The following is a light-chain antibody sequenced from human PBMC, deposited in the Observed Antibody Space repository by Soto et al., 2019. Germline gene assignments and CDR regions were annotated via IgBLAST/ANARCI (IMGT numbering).Light chain of an antibody. J-gene: IGKJ1*01. V-gene: IGKV3-20*01. Sequence: EIVLTQSPDTLSLSPGESATLSCRASQSVRSSYLAWYQQTPGQTPRLLIYAASSRATGIPDRFSGSGSGTDFSLTISRLEAEDFAVYYCQLYGSSPEWTFGQGTKVDIK. CDR3: QLYGSSPEWT. CDR2: AAS. CDR1: QSVRSSY.